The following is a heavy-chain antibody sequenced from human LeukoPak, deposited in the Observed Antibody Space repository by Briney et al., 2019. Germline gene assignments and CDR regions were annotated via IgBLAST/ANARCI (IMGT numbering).Heavy chain of an antibody. D-gene: IGHD2-2*01. J-gene: IGHJ5*02. Sequence: ASVKVSCKASGYTFTGYYMHWVRQAPGQGLEWMGWINPDSGGTNYAQKFQGRVTMTRDTSISTAYMELSRLRSDDTAVYYCARGRPFAEFQLLFPWGQGTLVTVSS. V-gene: IGHV1-2*02. CDR3: ARGRPFAEFQLLFP. CDR1: GYTFTGYY. CDR2: INPDSGGT.